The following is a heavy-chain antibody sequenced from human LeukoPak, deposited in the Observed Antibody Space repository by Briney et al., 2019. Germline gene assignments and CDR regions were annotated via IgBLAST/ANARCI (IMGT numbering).Heavy chain of an antibody. CDR3: ASSDHSDYAHFDY. CDR2: INIGNGYT. J-gene: IGHJ4*02. D-gene: IGHD4-11*01. V-gene: IGHV1-3*04. Sequence: ASVKVSCKASGYTFTTYGLHWVRQAPGQRLEWMGWINIGNGYTQYSQKFQGRVITTRDTSASTAYMELSSLRSEDTAVFYCASSDHSDYAHFDYWGQGTLVTVSS. CDR1: GYTFTTYG.